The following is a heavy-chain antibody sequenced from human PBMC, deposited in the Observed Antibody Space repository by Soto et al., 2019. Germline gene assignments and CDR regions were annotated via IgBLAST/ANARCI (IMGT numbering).Heavy chain of an antibody. J-gene: IGHJ3*02. CDR2: ISSSGPGI. D-gene: IGHD2-15*01. CDR3: ARAYSDAFDI. CDR1: GLTFSDYY. Sequence: PGGSLRLSCAASGLTFSDYYMTWIRQAPGKGLEWVAYISSSGPGIYYPDSVKGRFTISRDNAKNSLYLQVSSLRAEDTAVYYCARAYSDAFDIWGQGTMVTVSS. V-gene: IGHV3-11*01.